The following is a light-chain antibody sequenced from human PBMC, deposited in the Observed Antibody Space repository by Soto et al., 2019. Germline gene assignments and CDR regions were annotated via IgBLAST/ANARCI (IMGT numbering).Light chain of an antibody. V-gene: IGLV2-11*01. CDR1: SSDVGGYNY. J-gene: IGLJ2*01. CDR2: DVS. Sequence: QSALTQPRSVSGSPGQSVTISCTGTSSDVGGYNYVSWYQQHPDKAPKLMIYDVSKRPSGVPDRFSGSKSGNTASLTISGLQAEDEAEYYCCSFAGSYTLTVFGGGTKLTVL. CDR3: CSFAGSYTLTV.